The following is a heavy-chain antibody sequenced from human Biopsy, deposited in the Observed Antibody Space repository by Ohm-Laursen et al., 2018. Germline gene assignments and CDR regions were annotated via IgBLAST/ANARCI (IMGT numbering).Heavy chain of an antibody. CDR1: GGSVSSSNYY. CDR2: IYNTERT. D-gene: IGHD2-21*01. CDR3: AIDRVPRRGVMPVYYYGTDV. J-gene: IGHJ6*02. V-gene: IGHV4-61*01. Sequence: SDTLSLTCSVSGGSVSSSNYYWNWIRQTPGKGLEWIGFIYNTERTNYNPSLKSRVTISLDTSKNQFSLELSSVIPSDTAVYYCAIDRVPRRGVMPVYYYGTDVWGQGSTVTVSS.